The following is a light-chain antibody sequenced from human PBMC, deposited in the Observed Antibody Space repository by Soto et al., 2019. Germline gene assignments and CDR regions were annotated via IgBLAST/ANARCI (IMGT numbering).Light chain of an antibody. V-gene: IGLV2-8*01. J-gene: IGLJ2*01. CDR3: SSYTVTNNGVV. CDR1: SSDVGGSNY. Sequence: QSALTQPPSASGSPGQSVTISCTGTSSDVGGSNYVSWYQQYPGKAPRLLIFEVSKRPSGVPDRFSGSKSGNTASLTVSGLQAEDEADYYCSSYTVTNNGVVFGGGTQLTVL. CDR2: EVS.